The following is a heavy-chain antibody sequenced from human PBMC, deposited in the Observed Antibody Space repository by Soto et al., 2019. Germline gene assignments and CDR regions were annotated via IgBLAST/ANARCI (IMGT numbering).Heavy chain of an antibody. CDR2: INPNSGGT. D-gene: IGHD2-8*01. J-gene: IGHJ3*02. Sequence: ASVKVSCKASGYTFTGYYMHWVRQAPGQGLEWMGWINPNSGGTNYAQKFQGRVTMTRDTSISTAYMELSRLRSDDTAVYYCAKEWCCFGRGGVGGGGDAFDIWGQGTMVTVSS. CDR3: AKEWCCFGRGGVGGGGDAFDI. V-gene: IGHV1-2*02. CDR1: GYTFTGYY.